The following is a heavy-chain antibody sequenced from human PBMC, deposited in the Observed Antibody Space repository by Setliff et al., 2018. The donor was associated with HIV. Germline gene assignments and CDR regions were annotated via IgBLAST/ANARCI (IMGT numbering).Heavy chain of an antibody. D-gene: IGHD2-2*01. V-gene: IGHV1-46*01. J-gene: IGHJ3*02. CDR2: IDPNGGAT. CDR3: ARAGGGATDQAFDI. CDR1: GYDFRRYG. Sequence: GASVKVSCKTSGYDFRRYGIAWVRQVPGHGLEWLGIIDPNGGATNNAQKLQGRLTVTTDTSTGTLYMELSNLRSDDSAVYYCARAGGGATDQAFDIWGQGTMVT.